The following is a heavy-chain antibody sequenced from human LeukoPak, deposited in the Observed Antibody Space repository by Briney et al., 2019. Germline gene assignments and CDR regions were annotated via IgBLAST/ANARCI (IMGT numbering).Heavy chain of an antibody. Sequence: SETLSLTCAVYGGSFSGYYWSWIRQPPGKGLEWIGEINHSGSTHYNPSLKSRVTISVDTSKNQFSLKLSSVTAADTAVFYCARALRGIAARLYPYWGQGTLVTVSS. CDR3: ARALRGIAARLYPY. CDR1: GGSFSGYY. V-gene: IGHV4-34*01. CDR2: INHSGST. D-gene: IGHD6-6*01. J-gene: IGHJ4*02.